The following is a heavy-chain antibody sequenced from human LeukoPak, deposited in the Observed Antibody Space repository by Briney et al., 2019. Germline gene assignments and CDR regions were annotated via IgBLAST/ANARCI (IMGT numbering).Heavy chain of an antibody. CDR1: GFSFSSYA. CDR2: ISGSGCNI. CDR3: AVRDYYDSSGYYYGQDYYSYYGMDV. D-gene: IGHD3-22*01. Sequence: GGSLRLSCAASGFSFSSYAMSGVRQAPGEGLEWVSSISGSGCNIYYAESVKGRFNISRDNSKNTLFVQINRLSAEDTAVYYCAVRDYYDSSGYYYGQDYYSYYGMDVWGQRTTVTVS. J-gene: IGHJ6*02. V-gene: IGHV3-23*01.